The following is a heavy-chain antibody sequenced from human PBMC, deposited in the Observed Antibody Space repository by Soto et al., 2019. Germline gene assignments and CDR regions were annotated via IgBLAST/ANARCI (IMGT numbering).Heavy chain of an antibody. CDR1: GFPFSSNA. V-gene: IGHV3-30-3*01. CDR2: ISFDGDNK. J-gene: IGHJ6*02. Sequence: GGSLRLSCAASGFPFSSNAMNWVRQAPGKGLEWVAVISFDGDNKYYADSVKGRFTISRDNSKNTLYLQMNSLRADDTAVYYCARAPNYGDYRMNYYYGMDVWGQGTTVTVSS. CDR3: ARAPNYGDYRMNYYYGMDV. D-gene: IGHD4-17*01.